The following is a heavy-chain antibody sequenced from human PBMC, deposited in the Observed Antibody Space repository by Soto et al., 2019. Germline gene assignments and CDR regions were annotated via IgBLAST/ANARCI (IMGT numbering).Heavy chain of an antibody. CDR2: IIPNFGTP. Sequence: QVQLVQSGAEVKKPGSSVKVSCKASGGTFGTYTISWVRRAPGQGLEWMGGIIPNFGTPNYAQKFQGRVTIIADNSTSTAYMELSGLKSEDTAVYYCARGGFAYGYLDFWGQGTLATVSS. J-gene: IGHJ4*02. CDR3: ARGGFAYGYLDF. D-gene: IGHD5-18*01. V-gene: IGHV1-69*06. CDR1: GGTFGTYT.